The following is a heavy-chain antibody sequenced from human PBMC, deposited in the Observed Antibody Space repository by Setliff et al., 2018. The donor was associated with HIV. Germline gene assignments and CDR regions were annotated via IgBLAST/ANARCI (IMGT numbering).Heavy chain of an antibody. J-gene: IGHJ4*02. CDR1: GGSISSGNYY. D-gene: IGHD1-26*01. V-gene: IGHV4-39*01. CDR2: IYNSGYT. CDR3: ARHRDGGTYPLDY. Sequence: PSETLSLTCTVSGGSISSGNYYWGWIRQPPEKGLEWIGSIYNSGYTHYNPSLKSRVTISVDTSKNRFSLQLTSVTAADTAVYYCARHRDGGTYPLDYWGQGTLVTVSS.